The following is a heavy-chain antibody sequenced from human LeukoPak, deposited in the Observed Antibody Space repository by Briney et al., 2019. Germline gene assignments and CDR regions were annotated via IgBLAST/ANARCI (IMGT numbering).Heavy chain of an antibody. CDR2: ISFAGDKT. J-gene: IGHJ4*02. V-gene: IGHV3-23*01. CDR1: GFIFSRYD. D-gene: IGHD3-22*01. Sequence: GGSLRLSCAASGFIFSRYDMSWVRQPPEEGLEWVSTISFAGDKTAYTDSVKGRFIISRDNSKNTVYLQMSGLRAEDTAVYYCAKRRASDGSGYRAFEFWGQGTLVTVSS. CDR3: AKRRASDGSGYRAFEF.